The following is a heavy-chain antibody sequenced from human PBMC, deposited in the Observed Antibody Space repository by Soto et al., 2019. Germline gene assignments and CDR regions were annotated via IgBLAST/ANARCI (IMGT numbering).Heavy chain of an antibody. CDR3: ARIVVVPAGKTWVRGVIITDDY. D-gene: IGHD3-10*01. Sequence: QVQLQESGPGLVKPSQTLSLTCTVSGGSISSGGYYWSWIRQHPGKGLAWIGYIYHSGSTYYNPSLESGVTSPVDTSKNQFSLKLSPVTAADTAVYYCARIVVVPAGKTWVRGVIITDDYWVQGTLVTVSS. CDR1: GGSISSGGYY. J-gene: IGHJ4*02. CDR2: IYHSGST. V-gene: IGHV4-31*03.